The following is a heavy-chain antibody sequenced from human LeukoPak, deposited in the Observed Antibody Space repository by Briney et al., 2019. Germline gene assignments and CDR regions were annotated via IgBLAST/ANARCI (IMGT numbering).Heavy chain of an antibody. V-gene: IGHV4-59*01. CDR3: ARGLEMAILDY. J-gene: IGHJ4*02. Sequence: SETLSLTCTVSGGTISSYYWSWIRHPPGKGLEWIGYIYYSGSTDYNPSLKSRVTFSVDTSNNQFSLKLRSVTAADAAVYYCARGLEMAILDYWGQGTLVTVSS. CDR1: GGTISSYY. CDR2: IYYSGST. D-gene: IGHD5-24*01.